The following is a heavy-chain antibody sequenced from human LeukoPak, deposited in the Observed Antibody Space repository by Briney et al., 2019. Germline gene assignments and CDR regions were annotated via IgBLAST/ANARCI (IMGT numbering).Heavy chain of an antibody. CDR1: GGSFSGYY. V-gene: IGHV4-34*01. CDR3: ARHRNGRIQLWFVDRDNGYYFDY. D-gene: IGHD5-18*01. CDR2: INHSGST. J-gene: IGHJ4*02. Sequence: PSETLSLTCAVYGGSFSGYYWSWIRQPPGKGLEWIGEINHSGSTNYNPSLKSRVTISVDTSKNQFSLKLSSVTAADTAVYYCARHRNGRIQLWFVDRDNGYYFDYWGQGTLVTVSS.